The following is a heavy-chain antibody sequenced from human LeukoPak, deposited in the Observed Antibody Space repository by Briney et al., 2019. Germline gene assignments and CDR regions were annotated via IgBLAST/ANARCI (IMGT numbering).Heavy chain of an antibody. J-gene: IGHJ6*03. CDR2: INHSGST. CDR3: ARIRYDFWSGYAYYMDV. CDR1: GGSFSGYY. D-gene: IGHD3-3*01. Sequence: SETLSLTCAVYGGSFSGYYWSWIRQPPGKGLEWIGEINHSGSTNYTPSLKSRVTISVDTSKNQFSLKLSSVTAADTAVYYCARIRYDFWSGYAYYMDVWGKGTTVTVSS. V-gene: IGHV4-34*01.